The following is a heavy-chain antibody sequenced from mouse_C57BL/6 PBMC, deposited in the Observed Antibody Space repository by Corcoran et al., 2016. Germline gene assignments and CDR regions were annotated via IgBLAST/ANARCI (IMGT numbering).Heavy chain of an antibody. CDR1: GYTFTDYY. Sequence: EVQLQQSGPVLVKPGASVKMSCKASGYTFTDYYMNWVKQSHGKSLEWIGVINPYNGGTSYNQKFKGKATLTVDKSSSTAYMELNSLTSEDSTVYYCARDGPDWYFDVWGTGTTVTVSS. V-gene: IGHV1-19*01. D-gene: IGHD2-3*01. CDR2: INPYNGGT. J-gene: IGHJ1*03. CDR3: ARDGPDWYFDV.